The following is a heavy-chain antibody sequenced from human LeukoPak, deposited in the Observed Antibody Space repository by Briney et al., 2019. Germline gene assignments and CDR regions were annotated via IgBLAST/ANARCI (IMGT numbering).Heavy chain of an antibody. J-gene: IGHJ4*02. CDR3: ATPIAGYFDY. CDR2: ISAYNGNT. Sequence: GASVKVSCKASGYTFTSYGISWVRQAPGQGLEWMGWISAYNGNTNYAQKPQGRVTMTTDTSTNTAYMELSSLRSEDTAVYYCATPIAGYFDYWGQGTLVTVSS. D-gene: IGHD6-13*01. V-gene: IGHV1-18*01. CDR1: GYTFTSYG.